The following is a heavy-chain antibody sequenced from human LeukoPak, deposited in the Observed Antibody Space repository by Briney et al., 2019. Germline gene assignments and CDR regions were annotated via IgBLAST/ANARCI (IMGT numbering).Heavy chain of an antibody. J-gene: IGHJ4*02. CDR3: AKSATVKAPFDY. Sequence: GGSLRLSCAASGFTFSSYGMHWVRQAPGKGLEWVAVISYDGNNKYYADSVKGRFTISRDNSKNTLYLQMNSLRAEDTAVYYCAKSATVKAPFDYWGQGTLVTVSS. CDR2: ISYDGNNK. D-gene: IGHD4-17*01. CDR1: GFTFSSYG. V-gene: IGHV3-30*18.